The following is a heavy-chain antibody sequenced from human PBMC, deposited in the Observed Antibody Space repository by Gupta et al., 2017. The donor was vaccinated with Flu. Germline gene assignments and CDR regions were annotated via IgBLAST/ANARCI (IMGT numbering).Heavy chain of an antibody. CDR3: ASYPPSSNYYELLGGAFDI. Sequence: QVQLQQWGAGLLKPSETLSLTCAVYGGSFSGYYWSWIRQPPGKGLEWIGEINHSGSTNYNPSLKSRVTISVDTSKNQFSLKLSSVTAADTAVYYCASYPPSSNYYELLGGAFDIWGQGTMVTVSS. CDR2: INHSGST. CDR1: GGSFSGYY. V-gene: IGHV4-34*01. J-gene: IGHJ3*02. D-gene: IGHD3-22*01.